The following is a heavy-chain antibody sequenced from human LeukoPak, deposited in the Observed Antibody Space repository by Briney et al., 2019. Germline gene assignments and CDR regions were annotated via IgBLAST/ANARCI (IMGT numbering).Heavy chain of an antibody. Sequence: GGALRLSCAASGFTFSSYERNWVRQAPGKGLEWVSYISSSGSTIYYADSVKGRFTISRDNAKNSLYLQMNSLRAEDTAVYYCAELGITMIGGVWGKGTTVTITS. V-gene: IGHV3-48*03. CDR3: AELGITMIGGV. D-gene: IGHD3-10*02. J-gene: IGHJ6*04. CDR1: GFTFSSYE. CDR2: ISSSGSTI.